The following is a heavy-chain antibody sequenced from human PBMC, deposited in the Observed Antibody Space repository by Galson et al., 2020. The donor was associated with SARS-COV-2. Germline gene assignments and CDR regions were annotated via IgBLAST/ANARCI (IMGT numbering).Heavy chain of an antibody. V-gene: IGHV1-2*02. CDR1: GYNFPGHK. D-gene: IGHD5-18*01. J-gene: IGHJ4*02. CDR2: IDPNSGAT. Sequence: ASVKVSCQASGYNFPGHKIHWVRLAPGQGLEWMGYIDPNSGATNYAQNFQDRVTMTRDTSVSTAYMKLSRLRSDDSAVYYCARSWIHVWTPDFDYWGQGTQVTVSS. CDR3: ARSWIHVWTPDFDY.